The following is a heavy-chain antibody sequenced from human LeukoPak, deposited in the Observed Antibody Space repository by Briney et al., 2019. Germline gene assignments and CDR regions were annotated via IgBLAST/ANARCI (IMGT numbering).Heavy chain of an antibody. CDR2: IRYDGSNK. V-gene: IGHV3-30*02. D-gene: IGHD3-9*01. CDR1: GFTFSSYG. Sequence: PGGSLRLSCAASGFTFSSYGMHWVRQAPGKGLEWVAFIRYDGSNKYYADSVKGRFTISRDNSKNTLYLQMNSLRAEDTAVYYCAKDYGLGGLLYDLLTGYSARYFDYWGQGTLVTVSS. J-gene: IGHJ4*02. CDR3: AKDYGLGGLLYDLLTGYSARYFDY.